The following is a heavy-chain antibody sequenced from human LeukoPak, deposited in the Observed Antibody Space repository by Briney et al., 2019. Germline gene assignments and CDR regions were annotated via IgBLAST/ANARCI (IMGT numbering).Heavy chain of an antibody. D-gene: IGHD3-9*01. CDR1: GYTFTSNY. V-gene: IGHV1-46*01. Sequence: VASVKVSCKAFGYTFTSNYMHWVRQAPGQGPEWMGVISPSGGSTTYAQKFQGRVTLTRDMSTSTDYLELSSLRSEDTAVYYCAKVKTGVRYFDWLSRLGQYYFDYWGQGTLVTVSS. J-gene: IGHJ4*02. CDR2: ISPSGGST. CDR3: AKVKTGVRYFDWLSRLGQYYFDY.